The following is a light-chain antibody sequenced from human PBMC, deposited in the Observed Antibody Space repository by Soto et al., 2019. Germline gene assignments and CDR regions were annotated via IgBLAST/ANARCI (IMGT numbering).Light chain of an antibody. V-gene: IGKV3-15*01. Sequence: EIVMTQSPATLSVSPGERATLSRRASQSVGSNLAWYQQRPGQAPRPLIYGASTRAIGIPPRFSGSGSGTEFTLTISSLQSEDFAVYYCQQYNNWPYTFGRGTKLEIK. CDR3: QQYNNWPYT. J-gene: IGKJ2*01. CDR1: QSVGSN. CDR2: GAS.